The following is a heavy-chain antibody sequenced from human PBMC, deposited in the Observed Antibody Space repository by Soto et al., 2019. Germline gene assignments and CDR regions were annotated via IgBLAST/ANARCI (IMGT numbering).Heavy chain of an antibody. CDR2: MSWNSGSI. D-gene: IGHD6-13*01. CDR1: GFTFDDYA. J-gene: IGHJ5*02. Sequence: DVQLVESGGGLVQPGRSLRLSCAASGFTFDDYAMHWVRQAPRKGLEWVSGMSWNSGSIGYADSVKGRFTISRDNAKNSRYLQMNSLRAEDTALYYCAKDQTSSSSWYSWFDPWGQGTLVTVSS. CDR3: AKDQTSSSSWYSWFDP. V-gene: IGHV3-9*01.